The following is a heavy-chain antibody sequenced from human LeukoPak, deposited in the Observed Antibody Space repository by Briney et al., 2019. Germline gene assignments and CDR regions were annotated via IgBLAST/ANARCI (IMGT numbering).Heavy chain of an antibody. CDR3: AIPDYYGSGSYYNVPFDY. Sequence: HAGRSLRLSCAASGFTFSSYGMHWVRQAPGKGLEWVAVIWYDGSNKYYADSVKGRFTISRDNSKNTLYLQMNSLRAEDTAVYYCAIPDYYGSGSYYNVPFDYWGQGTLVTVSS. V-gene: IGHV3-33*01. CDR1: GFTFSSYG. CDR2: IWYDGSNK. J-gene: IGHJ4*02. D-gene: IGHD3-10*01.